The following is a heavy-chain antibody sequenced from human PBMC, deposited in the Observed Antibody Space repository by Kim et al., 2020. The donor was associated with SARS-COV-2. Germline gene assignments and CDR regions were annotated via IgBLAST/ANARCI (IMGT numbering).Heavy chain of an antibody. CDR2: IYYSGST. CDR3: ARLAIRSYGMDV. CDR1: GGSISNYY. Sequence: SETLSLTCTVSGGSISNYYWSWIRQPPGKRLEWIGYIYYSGSTNYNPSLKSRVTISVDTSKDQFSLKLSSVTAADTAVYYCARLAIRSYGMDVWGQGTTV. J-gene: IGHJ6*02. V-gene: IGHV4-59*08. D-gene: IGHD2-2*02.